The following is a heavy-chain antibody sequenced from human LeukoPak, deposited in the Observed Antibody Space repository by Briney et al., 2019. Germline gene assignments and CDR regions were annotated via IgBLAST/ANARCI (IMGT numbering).Heavy chain of an antibody. CDR2: IIPILGTA. CDR1: GGTFSSYA. D-gene: IGHD6-6*01. J-gene: IGHJ6*03. V-gene: IGHV1-69*05. Sequence: SVKVSCKASGGTFSSYAISWVRQAPGQGLEWMGGIIPILGTANYAQKFQGRVTITTDESTSTAYMELSSLRSEDTAVYYCARGSIAARPGYYYYMDVWGKGTTVTVSS. CDR3: ARGSIAARPGYYYYMDV.